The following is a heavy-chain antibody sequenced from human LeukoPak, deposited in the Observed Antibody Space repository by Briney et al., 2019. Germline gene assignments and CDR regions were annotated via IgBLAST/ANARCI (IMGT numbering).Heavy chain of an antibody. V-gene: IGHV1-69*05. CDR1: GGTFSSYA. D-gene: IGHD6-19*01. Sequence: SVKVSCKASGGTFSSYAISWVRQAPGQGLEWMGRIIPIFGTANYAQKFQGRVTITTDESTSTAYMELSSLRSEDTAVYYCAREASSGWYFDYWGQGTLVTVSS. CDR2: IIPIFGTA. CDR3: AREASSGWYFDY. J-gene: IGHJ4*02.